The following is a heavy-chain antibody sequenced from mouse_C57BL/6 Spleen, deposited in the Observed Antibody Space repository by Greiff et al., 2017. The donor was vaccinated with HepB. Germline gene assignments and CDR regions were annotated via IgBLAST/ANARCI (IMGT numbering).Heavy chain of an antibody. Sequence: VQLQQSGAELVKPGASVKLSCKASGYTFTSYWMQWVKQRPGQGLEWIGEIDPSDSYTNYNQKFKGKATLTVDTSSSTAYMQLSSLTSEDSAVYYCARFTTVVATVGYAMDYWGQGTSVTVSS. D-gene: IGHD1-1*01. CDR1: GYTFTSYW. CDR3: ARFTTVVATVGYAMDY. V-gene: IGHV1-50*01. CDR2: IDPSDSYT. J-gene: IGHJ4*01.